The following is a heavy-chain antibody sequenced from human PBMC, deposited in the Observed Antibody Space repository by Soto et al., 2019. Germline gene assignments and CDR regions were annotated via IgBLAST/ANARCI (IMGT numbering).Heavy chain of an antibody. D-gene: IGHD6-6*01. CDR2: ISSSGSTI. V-gene: IGHV3-11*01. CDR3: ARGPRDFYSSSYDFDY. J-gene: IGHJ4*02. CDR1: GFTFSDYY. Sequence: QVQLVESGGGLVKPGGSLRLSCAASGFTFSDYYMSWIRQAPGKGLEWVSYISSSGSTIYYADSVKGRFTISRDNAKTSRSLQMNSLRAEDTAVYYCARGPRDFYSSSYDFDYWGQGTLVTVSS.